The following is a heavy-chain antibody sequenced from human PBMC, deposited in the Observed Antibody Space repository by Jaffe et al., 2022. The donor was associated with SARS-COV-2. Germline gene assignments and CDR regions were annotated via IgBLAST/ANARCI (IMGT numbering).Heavy chain of an antibody. CDR2: INPSGGST. CDR1: GYTFTSYY. Sequence: QVQLVQSGAEVKKPGASVKVSCKASGYTFTSYYMHWVRQAPGQGLEWMGIINPSGGSTSYAQKFQGRVTMTRDTSTSTVYMELSSLRSEDTAVYYCAREAGGITIFGVVTAHYYYGMDVWGQGTTVTVSS. D-gene: IGHD3-3*01. V-gene: IGHV1-46*01. CDR3: AREAGGITIFGVVTAHYYYGMDV. J-gene: IGHJ6*02.